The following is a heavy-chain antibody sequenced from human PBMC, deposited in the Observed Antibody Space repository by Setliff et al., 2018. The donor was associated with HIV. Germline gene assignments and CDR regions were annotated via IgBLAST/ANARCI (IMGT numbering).Heavy chain of an antibody. V-gene: IGHV3-30*04. D-gene: IGHD5-12*01. CDR3: ARDWRSGYDLNFDY. Sequence: QPGGSLRLSCAASGFIFGDYAIHCVRQAPGKGLEWVAAVSYDGTKTYYADSVKGRFTLSRDNSKDTAFLQMNSLTVEDTAMYYCARDWRSGYDLNFDYWGQGTLVTVSS. CDR1: GFIFGDYA. CDR2: VSYDGTKT. J-gene: IGHJ4*02.